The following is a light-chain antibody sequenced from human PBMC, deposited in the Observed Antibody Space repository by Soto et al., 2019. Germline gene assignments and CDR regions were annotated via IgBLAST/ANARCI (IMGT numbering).Light chain of an antibody. Sequence: EIVLTQSPATLSLSPGERATLSCRASQSVRTSLAWYQQKPDQAPRLLIYDSSNRAPGIPARFSGSGSGTDFTLTISRLEPEDFAVYYCQQRSHWPVTFGPGTKVDNK. CDR2: DSS. J-gene: IGKJ3*01. V-gene: IGKV3-11*01. CDR1: QSVRTS. CDR3: QQRSHWPVT.